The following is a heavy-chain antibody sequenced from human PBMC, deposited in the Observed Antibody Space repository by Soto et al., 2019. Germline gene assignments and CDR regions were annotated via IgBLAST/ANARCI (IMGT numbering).Heavy chain of an antibody. CDR2: ISNGARTT. CDR1: GFTFGNHD. D-gene: IGHD3-10*01. J-gene: IGHJ4*01. V-gene: IGHV3-48*03. CDR3: ARDSGYGSGNSVNHYLDY. Sequence: AGSLRLSCHSSGFTFGNHDMNWVRQAPGKGLEWISYISNGARTTSYADSVKGRFTLSRDNGRNSVYLQMDSLRAEDTAVYYCARDSGYGSGNSVNHYLDYWGHGILVTVSS.